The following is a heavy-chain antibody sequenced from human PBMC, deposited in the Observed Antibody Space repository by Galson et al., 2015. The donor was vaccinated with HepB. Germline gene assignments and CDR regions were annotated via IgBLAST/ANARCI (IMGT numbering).Heavy chain of an antibody. V-gene: IGHV2-70*01. Sequence: PALVKPTQTLTLTCTFSGFSLSTSGMCVSWIRQPPGKALEWLALIDWDDDKFYSTSLKTRLTISKDTSKNQVVLTMTNMDPVDTATYYCALHYGSGSVLDVWGQGTTVTVSS. CDR2: IDWDDDK. CDR3: ALHYGSGSVLDV. J-gene: IGHJ6*02. CDR1: GFSLSTSGMC. D-gene: IGHD3-10*01.